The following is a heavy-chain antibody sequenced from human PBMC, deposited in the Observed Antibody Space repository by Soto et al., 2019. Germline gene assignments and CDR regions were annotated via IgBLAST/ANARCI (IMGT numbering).Heavy chain of an antibody. Sequence: SETLSLTCTVAGGSISSGPNYWSWIRQPPEMGLEWIGYIYYSGSTYYNPSLKSRVTISLDSSKNQFSLKLISVTAADTAVYYFAGDTKFESDGGYYYYCKDVLRQVPTVTVSS. CDR2: IYYSGST. J-gene: IGHJ6*02. V-gene: IGHV4-31*03. D-gene: IGHD6-13*01. CDR3: AGDTKFESDGGYYYYCKDV. CDR1: GGSISSGPNY.